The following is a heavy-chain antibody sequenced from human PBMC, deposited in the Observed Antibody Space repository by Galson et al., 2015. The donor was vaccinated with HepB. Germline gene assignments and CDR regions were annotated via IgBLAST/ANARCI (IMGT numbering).Heavy chain of an antibody. Sequence: SLRLSCAASGFIFSSYWMHWVRQTPGKGLVWVSRINSDGSSISYADSVKGRFTISRDNAKNTLYVQMNSLRAEDTAVHYCTREDYYGSGSDSNYYGMDVWGQGTTVTVSS. CDR2: INSDGSSI. CDR3: TREDYYGSGSDSNYYGMDV. J-gene: IGHJ6*02. D-gene: IGHD3-10*01. CDR1: GFIFSSYW. V-gene: IGHV3-74*01.